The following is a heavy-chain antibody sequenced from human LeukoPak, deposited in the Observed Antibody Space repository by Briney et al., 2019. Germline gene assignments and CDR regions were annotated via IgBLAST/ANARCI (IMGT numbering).Heavy chain of an antibody. V-gene: IGHV4-31*03. D-gene: IGHD4-17*01. J-gene: IGHJ4*02. CDR3: AREDYGGTFDY. Sequence: SETLSLTCTVSGASIYSGNHYWTWIRQFPGKGLEWMGNIYYTGSTNYNPSLKSRLTFSLDTSKNQFFLNLTSVTAGDTAVYHCAREDYGGTFDYWGQGSLVNGAS. CDR1: GASIYSGNHY. CDR2: IYYTGST.